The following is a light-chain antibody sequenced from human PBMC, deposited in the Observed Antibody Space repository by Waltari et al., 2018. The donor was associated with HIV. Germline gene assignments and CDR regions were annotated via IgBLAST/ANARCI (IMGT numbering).Light chain of an antibody. J-gene: IGKJ4*01. CDR2: GSS. Sequence: DVRMTQSPSSLSVSVGDRVTLSCRTSPSLNSYLTWYQQKPGEAPKLLIYGSSILQTGVPSRFSGSGSETDFVLTISGLRPEDSATYYCQQSFDRPLTFGAGTKVEI. CDR1: PSLNSY. V-gene: IGKV1-39*01. CDR3: QQSFDRPLT.